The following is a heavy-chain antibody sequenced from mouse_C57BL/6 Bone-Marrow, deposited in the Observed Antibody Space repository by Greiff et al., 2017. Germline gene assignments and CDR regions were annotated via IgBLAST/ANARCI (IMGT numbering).Heavy chain of an antibody. Sequence: EVKVVESGGGLVKPGGSLKLSCAASGFTFSDYGMHWVRQAPEKGLEWVAYISSGSSTIYYADTMKGRFTISRDNAKNTLFLQMTSLRSEDTAMYYCARPGKDYVWYNDVWGTGTTVTVTS. CDR2: ISSGSSTI. D-gene: IGHD2-4*01. J-gene: IGHJ1*03. CDR1: GFTFSDYG. V-gene: IGHV5-17*01. CDR3: ARPGKDYVWYNDV.